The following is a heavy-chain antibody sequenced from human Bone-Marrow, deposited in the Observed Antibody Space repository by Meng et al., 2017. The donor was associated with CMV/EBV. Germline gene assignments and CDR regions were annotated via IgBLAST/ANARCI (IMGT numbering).Heavy chain of an antibody. CDR2: ISGSGGST. D-gene: IGHD1-26*01. CDR1: GFTFSSYW. CDR3: AKSWELLVY. Sequence: GESLKISCAASGFTFSSYWMSWVRQAPGKGLEWVSAISGSGGSTYYADSVKGRFTISRDNSKNTLYLQMNSLRAEDTAVYYCAKSWELLVYWGQGTLVTVSS. V-gene: IGHV3-23*01. J-gene: IGHJ4*02.